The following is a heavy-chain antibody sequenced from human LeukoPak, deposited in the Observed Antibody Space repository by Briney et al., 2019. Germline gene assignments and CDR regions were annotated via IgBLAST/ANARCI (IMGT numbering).Heavy chain of an antibody. CDR2: ISAYNGNT. V-gene: IGHV1-18*01. CDR3: ARDRFCSGGSCSNWFDA. Sequence: ASVKVSCKASGYTFTSYGISWVRQAPGQGLEWMGWISAYNGNTNYAQKLQGRVTMTTDTSTSTAYMELRRLRSDDTAVYYCARDRFCSGGSCSNWFDAWGQGTLVTVSS. D-gene: IGHD2-15*01. CDR1: GYTFTSYG. J-gene: IGHJ5*02.